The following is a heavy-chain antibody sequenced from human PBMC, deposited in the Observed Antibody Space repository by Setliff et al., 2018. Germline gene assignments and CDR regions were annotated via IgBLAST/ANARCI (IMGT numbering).Heavy chain of an antibody. V-gene: IGHV4-4*07. D-gene: IGHD3-16*01. CDR3: ARVGASEIVAGLYGLDV. CDR2: IYTTGST. J-gene: IGHJ6*02. CDR1: GGSISNYY. Sequence: SETLSLTCTVSGGSISNYYWSWIRQPAGKGLEWLGRIYTTGSTMYNPSLQSRVTISRDTSKNQFSLKLTSVTAADTAVYYCARVGASEIVAGLYGLDVWGQGTTVTVSS.